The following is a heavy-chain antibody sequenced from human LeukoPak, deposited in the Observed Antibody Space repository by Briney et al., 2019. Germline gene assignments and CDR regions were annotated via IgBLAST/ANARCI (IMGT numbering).Heavy chain of an antibody. CDR3: ARGSFWRGYYYYYYYMDV. D-gene: IGHD3-3*01. CDR2: IYTSGST. CDR1: GGSISSGSYY. V-gene: IGHV4-61*02. J-gene: IGHJ6*03. Sequence: SETLSLTCTVSGGSISSGSYYWSWIRQPAGKGLEWIGRIYTSGSTNYNPSLKSRVTISVDTSKNQFSLKLSSVTAADTAVYYCARGSFWRGYYYYYYYMDVWGKGTTVTVSS.